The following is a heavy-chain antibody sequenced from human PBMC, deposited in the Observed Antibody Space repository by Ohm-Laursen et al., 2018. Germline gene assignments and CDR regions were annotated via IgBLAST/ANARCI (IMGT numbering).Heavy chain of an antibody. CDR3: ARTLGVGPGFDF. J-gene: IGHJ4*02. D-gene: IGHD2-15*01. CDR2: ISYSGST. CDR1: GGSISDNY. Sequence: TLSLTCTVSGGSISDNYWSWIRQPPGKGLEWIGYISYSGSTNYNPSLKSRVTTSIDTSKNQFSLKLSSVTAADTAIYYCARTLGVGPGFDFWGQGTRVTVSS. V-gene: IGHV4-59*08.